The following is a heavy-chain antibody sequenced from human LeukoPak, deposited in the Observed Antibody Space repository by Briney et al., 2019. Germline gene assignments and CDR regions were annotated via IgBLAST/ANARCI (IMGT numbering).Heavy chain of an antibody. V-gene: IGHV3-23*01. Sequence: GGSLRLSCAASGFTFSSYAMSWVRQAPGKGLEWVSAISGSGGSTYYADSVKGRFTISRDNSKNTLYLQMNSLRAEDTAVYYCARDAKYYYGSRTYFFFEYWGQGTLLTVSS. CDR1: GFTFSSYA. D-gene: IGHD3-10*01. CDR3: ARDAKYYYGSRTYFFFEY. CDR2: ISGSGGST. J-gene: IGHJ4*02.